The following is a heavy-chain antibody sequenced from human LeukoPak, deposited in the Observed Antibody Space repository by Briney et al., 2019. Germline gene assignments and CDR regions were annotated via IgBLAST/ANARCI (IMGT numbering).Heavy chain of an antibody. CDR2: IKQDGSGK. D-gene: IGHD5-24*01. CDR1: GFTFSSYW. J-gene: IGHJ6*02. Sequence: PGGSLRLSCAASGFTFSSYWMSWVRQAPGKGLEWVANIKQDGSGKYYVDSVKGRFTISRDNAKNSLYLQMNSLGAEDTAVYYCARDKRRRRDGYNYYYYYGMDVWGQGTTVTVSS. V-gene: IGHV3-7*01. CDR3: ARDKRRRRDGYNYYYYYGMDV.